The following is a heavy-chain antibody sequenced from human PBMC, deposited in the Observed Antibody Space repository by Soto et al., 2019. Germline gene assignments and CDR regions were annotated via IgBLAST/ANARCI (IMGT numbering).Heavy chain of an antibody. J-gene: IGHJ4*02. Sequence: QMQLVQSGAEVKKPGSSVKVSCKASGGTLSSFINYPINWVRQAPGQGLEWMGGIVPNVGTVNYAQKFQGVVTITADTSTGTAYMALISLSSEDTALYYCAWRDTRGCLRYCDNWGPVTLVTVSS. CDR2: IVPNVGTV. D-gene: IGHD3-10*01. CDR1: GGTLSSFINYP. V-gene: IGHV1-69*06. CDR3: AWRDTRGCLRYCDN.